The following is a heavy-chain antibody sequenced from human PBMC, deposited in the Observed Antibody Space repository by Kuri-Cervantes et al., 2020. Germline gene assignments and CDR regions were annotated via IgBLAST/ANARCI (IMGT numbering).Heavy chain of an antibody. CDR3: AREYCSSTSCSPYHYYGIDV. Sequence: GESLKISCAASGFTFSSYSMNWVRQAPGKGLEWVSYISSSSSTIYYADSVKGRFTISRDNAKNSLYLQMNSLRDEDTAVYYCAREYCSSTSCSPYHYYGIDVWGQGTTVTVSS. V-gene: IGHV3-48*02. CDR1: GFTFSSYS. CDR2: ISSSSSTI. J-gene: IGHJ6*02. D-gene: IGHD2-2*01.